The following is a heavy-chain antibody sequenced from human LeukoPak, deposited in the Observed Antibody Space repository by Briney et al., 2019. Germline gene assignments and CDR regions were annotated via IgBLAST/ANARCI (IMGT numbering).Heavy chain of an antibody. D-gene: IGHD3-10*01. Sequence: SETLSLTCAVYGGSFSGYYWSWIRQPPGKGLEWIGEINHSGSTNYNPSLKSRVTISVDTSKNQFPLKLSSVTAADTAVYYCARGLKKYGSGSYYTSWGQGTLVTVSS. CDR3: ARGLKKYGSGSYYTS. V-gene: IGHV4-34*01. CDR1: GGSFSGYY. CDR2: INHSGST. J-gene: IGHJ4*02.